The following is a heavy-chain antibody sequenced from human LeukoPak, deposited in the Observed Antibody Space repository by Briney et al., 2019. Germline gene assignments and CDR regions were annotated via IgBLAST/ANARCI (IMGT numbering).Heavy chain of an antibody. CDR3: ARFNGIAAAGYVDY. J-gene: IGHJ4*02. CDR1: GGTFSSYA. V-gene: IGHV1-69*01. CDR2: IIPIFGTA. D-gene: IGHD6-13*01. Sequence: SVKVSCKASGGTFSSYAISWVRQAPGQGLEWMGGIIPIFGTANYAQKFQGRVTITADESTSTAYMELSSLRSEDTAVYYCARFNGIAAAGYVDYWDQGTLVTVSS.